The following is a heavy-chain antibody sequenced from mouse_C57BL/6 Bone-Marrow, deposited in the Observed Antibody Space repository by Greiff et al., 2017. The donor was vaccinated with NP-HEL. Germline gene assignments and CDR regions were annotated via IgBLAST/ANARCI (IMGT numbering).Heavy chain of an antibody. CDR2: IDPENGDT. J-gene: IGHJ2*01. Sequence: DVQLQESGAELVRPGASVKLSCTASGFNIKDDYMHWVKQRPEQGLEWIGWIDPENGDTEYASKFQGKATITADTSSNTAYLQLSSLTSEDTAVYYCTTVIYYDYDEGYWGQGTTLTVSS. CDR1: GFNIKDDY. V-gene: IGHV14-4*01. CDR3: TTVIYYDYDEGY. D-gene: IGHD2-4*01.